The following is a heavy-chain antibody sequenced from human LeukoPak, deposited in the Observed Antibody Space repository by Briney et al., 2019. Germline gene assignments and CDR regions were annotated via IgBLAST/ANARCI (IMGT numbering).Heavy chain of an antibody. CDR2: INQDGSGR. V-gene: IGHV3-7*01. CDR1: GFTFSSYW. Sequence: PGGSLRLSCAASGFTFSSYWMSWVRQAPGKGLEWVANINQDGSGRYFLDSVKGRFTISRDNTKDSLYLQMNSLRAEDTAVYYCAKDPTHYRVWDYYETIGLSYWGQGTLVTVSS. D-gene: IGHD3-22*01. J-gene: IGHJ4*02. CDR3: AKDPTHYRVWDYYETIGLSY.